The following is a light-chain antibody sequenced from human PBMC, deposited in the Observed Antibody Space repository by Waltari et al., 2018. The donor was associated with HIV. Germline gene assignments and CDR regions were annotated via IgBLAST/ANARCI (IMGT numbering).Light chain of an antibody. Sequence: QSALTQPASVSGSPGQSISMSCTGTRGDIGTYDRVSWYQQNPGKAPKLIIYEVTKRPAVISNRCSGAKSCNTASLTISGRQADDEADYHCCSYAGTSTLVFGRGTKVTVL. V-gene: IGLV2-23*02. CDR1: RGDIGTYDR. CDR2: EVT. CDR3: CSYAGTSTLV. J-gene: IGLJ3*02.